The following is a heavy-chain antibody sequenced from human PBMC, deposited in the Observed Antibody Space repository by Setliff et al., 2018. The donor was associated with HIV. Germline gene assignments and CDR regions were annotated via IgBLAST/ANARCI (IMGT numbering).Heavy chain of an antibody. CDR2: IYHSGST. Sequence: SXXLSLTXGXSXGSFSTSTGWSXVRQPPGKGLEWIGEIYHSGSTSYNPSLXXRVTILVDKSKDQFSLKLHSVXXADXXXYYCXXXXXXXXXQGYYMDVWGKGTTVTVSS. CDR3: XXXXXXXXXQGYYMDV. V-gene: IGHV4-4*02. CDR1: XGSFSTSTG. J-gene: IGHJ6*03.